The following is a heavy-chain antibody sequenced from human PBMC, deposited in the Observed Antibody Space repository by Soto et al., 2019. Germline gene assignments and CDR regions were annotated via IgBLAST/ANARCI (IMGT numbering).Heavy chain of an antibody. CDR2: ISGSGGST. CDR1: GFTFSSYA. Sequence: GGSLRLSCAASGFTFSSYAMSWVRQAPGKGLEWVSAISGSGGSTYYADSVKGWFTISRDNSKNTLYLQMNSLRAEDTAVYYCAKDLLYSSSWGDAFDIWGQGTMVTVSS. CDR3: AKDLLYSSSWGDAFDI. J-gene: IGHJ3*02. D-gene: IGHD6-13*01. V-gene: IGHV3-23*01.